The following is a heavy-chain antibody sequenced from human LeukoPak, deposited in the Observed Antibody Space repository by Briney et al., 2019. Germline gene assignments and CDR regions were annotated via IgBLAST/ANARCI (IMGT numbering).Heavy chain of an antibody. J-gene: IGHJ5*02. CDR3: ARDSYGYNWFDP. V-gene: IGHV1-2*06. D-gene: IGHD5-18*01. CDR2: INPNSGGT. CDR1: GYTFTGYY. Sequence: ASVKVSCKASGYTFTGYYMHWVRQAPGQGLEWMGRINPNSGGTNYAQKFQGRVTMTRDTSTSTVYMELSSLRSEDTAVYYCARDSYGYNWFDPWGQGTLVTVSS.